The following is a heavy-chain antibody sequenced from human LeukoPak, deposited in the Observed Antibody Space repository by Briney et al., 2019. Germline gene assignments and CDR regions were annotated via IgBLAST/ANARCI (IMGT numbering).Heavy chain of an antibody. CDR3: AKGPRLHNGYHPDS. CDR2: VTGSEDKT. CDR1: GLTFTNIA. D-gene: IGHD5-18*01. J-gene: IGHJ4*02. Sequence: GXSLRLSCAASGLTFTNIALSWVRQAPGRGREWVSTVTGSEDKTKYADSGKGRLTRSRDYSKKIIHLKIDRQMLEDTAIYYCAKGPRLHNGYHPDSWGQGALVIVSS. V-gene: IGHV3-23*01.